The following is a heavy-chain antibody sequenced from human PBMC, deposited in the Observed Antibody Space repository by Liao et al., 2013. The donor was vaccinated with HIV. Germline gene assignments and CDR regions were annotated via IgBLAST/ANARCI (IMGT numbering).Heavy chain of an antibody. J-gene: IGHJ4*02. D-gene: IGHD3-22*01. CDR3: AREQTYYYESSGSLFDY. CDR1: GGSISSGSYY. CDR2: IYTSGST. V-gene: IGHV4-61*02. Sequence: QVQLQESGPGLVKPSQTLSLTCSVSGGSISSGSYYWSWIRQPAGKGLEWIGRIYTSGSTKYNPSLKSRVTISVDTSKNQFSLKLSSVTAADTAVYYCAREQTYYYESSGSLFDYWGQGILVSVSS.